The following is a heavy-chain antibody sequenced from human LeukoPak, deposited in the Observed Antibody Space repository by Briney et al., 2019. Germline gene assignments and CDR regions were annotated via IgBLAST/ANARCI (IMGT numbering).Heavy chain of an antibody. CDR2: ISGSGSGGST. CDR1: GCTFSSSA. V-gene: IGHV3-23*01. D-gene: IGHD5-24*01. J-gene: IGHJ4*02. CDR3: AKSGYNRFDY. Sequence: GGSLRLSCAASGCTFSSSAMSWVRQAPGKGLEWVANISGSGSGGSTYYADSVKGRFSISRDNSKNTLYLQMNSLRAEDTVVYYCAKSGYNRFDYWGQGTLVTVSS.